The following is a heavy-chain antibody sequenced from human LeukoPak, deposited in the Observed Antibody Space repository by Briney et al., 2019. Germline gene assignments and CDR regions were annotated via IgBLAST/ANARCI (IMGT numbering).Heavy chain of an antibody. CDR3: AKRKVTMIVVVKEMDAFDI. D-gene: IGHD3-22*01. CDR1: GFTFSSYA. Sequence: PGGSLRLSCAASGFTFSSYAMSWVRQAPGKGLEWVSAISGSGGSTYYADSVKGRFTISRDNSKNTLYLQMNSLRAEDTAVYYCAKRKVTMIVVVKEMDAFDIWGQGTMVTVSS. CDR2: ISGSGGST. J-gene: IGHJ3*02. V-gene: IGHV3-23*01.